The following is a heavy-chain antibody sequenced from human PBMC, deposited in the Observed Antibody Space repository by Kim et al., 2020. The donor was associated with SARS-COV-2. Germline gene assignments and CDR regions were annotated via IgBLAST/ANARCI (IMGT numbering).Heavy chain of an antibody. D-gene: IGHD1-26*01. CDR2: ISGSGGSK. CDR1: GFTFSSYA. CDR3: AKNHGVGRYLYFDY. J-gene: IGHJ4*01. Sequence: GGSLRLSCAASGFTFSSYAMSWVRQAQGKGLEWVSVISGSGGSKNYADPLKGRFTISRANTKKTRYLQMKSLRAEDTAVYYCAKNHGVGRYLYFDYWG. V-gene: IGHV3-23*01.